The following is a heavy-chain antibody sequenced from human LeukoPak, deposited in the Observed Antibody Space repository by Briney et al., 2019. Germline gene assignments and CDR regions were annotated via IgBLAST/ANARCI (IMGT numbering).Heavy chain of an antibody. D-gene: IGHD6-13*01. CDR1: GGSISSSDYY. V-gene: IGHV4-39*07. Sequence: SETLSLTCTVSGGSISSSDYYWSWIRQPPGKGLEWIGEINHSGSTNYNPSLKSRVTISVDTSKNQFSLKLSSVTAADTAVYYCARYRPLRIAAAGRGGNWFDPWGQGTLVTVSS. J-gene: IGHJ5*02. CDR3: ARYRPLRIAAAGRGGNWFDP. CDR2: INHSGST.